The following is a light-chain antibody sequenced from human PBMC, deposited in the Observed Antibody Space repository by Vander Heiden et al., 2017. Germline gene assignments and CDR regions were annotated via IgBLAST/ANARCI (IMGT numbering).Light chain of an antibody. CDR3: SSYGGSNTWV. Sequence: QSTLTQPAPVSGSPGPSVPISCTGANSNVGSYRLVSWYQQHPDKAPKLVIHAVSQRPSGVSNRFSGSKSGNTASLTISGLQVEDEADYYCSSYGGSNTWVFGGGTKVTVL. V-gene: IGLV2-23*02. J-gene: IGLJ2*01. CDR1: NSNVGSYRL. CDR2: AVS.